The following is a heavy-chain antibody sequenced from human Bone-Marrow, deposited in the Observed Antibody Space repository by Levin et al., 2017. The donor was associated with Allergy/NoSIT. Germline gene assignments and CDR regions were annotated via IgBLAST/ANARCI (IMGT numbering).Heavy chain of an antibody. CDR1: GFSLSTTGVL. D-gene: IGHD3-3*01. CDR2: IDWDGDK. Sequence: QTLSLTCTFSGFSLSTTGVLLSWIRQSPGKALEWLARIDWDGDKFYSPSLGTRLTISKGTSKNQVVLTMTNMDPVDTATYFCARSGIFGVVSQMGPFFDYWGRGIPVTVSS. CDR3: ARSGIFGVVSQMGPFFDY. V-gene: IGHV2-70*04. J-gene: IGHJ4*02.